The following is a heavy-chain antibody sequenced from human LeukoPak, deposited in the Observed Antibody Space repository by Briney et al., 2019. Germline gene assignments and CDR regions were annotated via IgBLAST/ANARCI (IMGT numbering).Heavy chain of an antibody. Sequence: GGSLRLSCAASGFTFSNYWMHWVRQAPGKGLVWVSRINGDGSNTNYADSVKGRFTISRDNAKNTLFLQMNSLRAEDTAVHYCARDHGFDFWGQGTMVTVSS. J-gene: IGHJ3*01. CDR1: GFTFSNYW. CDR2: INGDGSNT. CDR3: ARDHGFDF. V-gene: IGHV3-74*01.